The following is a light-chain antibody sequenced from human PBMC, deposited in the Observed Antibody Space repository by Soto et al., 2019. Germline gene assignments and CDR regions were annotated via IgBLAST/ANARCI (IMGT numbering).Light chain of an antibody. CDR2: SSN. V-gene: IGLV1-44*01. CDR1: SSNIGRNT. CDR3: AAWDDGLSAYV. Sequence: VLTQPPSASGTPGQRVTISCSGSSSNIGRNTVNWYHQLPGTAPKLLIHSSNQRPSGVPDRFSGSKSGTSASLAISGLQSEDEGDYYCAAWDDGLSAYVFGSGTKLTVL. J-gene: IGLJ1*01.